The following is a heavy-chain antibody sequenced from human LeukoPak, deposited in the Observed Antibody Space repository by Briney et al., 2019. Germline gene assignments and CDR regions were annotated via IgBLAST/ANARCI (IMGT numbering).Heavy chain of an antibody. V-gene: IGHV4-59*01. J-gene: IGHJ2*01. Sequence: SETLSLTCTVSGGSISSYYWSWIRQPPGKGLEWIGYIYYSGSTNYNPSLKSRVTISVDTSKNQFSLKLSSVTAADTAVYYCARVIAAAGRYFDLWGRGTLVTVSS. CDR3: ARVIAAAGRYFDL. CDR2: IYYSGST. CDR1: GGSISSYY. D-gene: IGHD6-13*01.